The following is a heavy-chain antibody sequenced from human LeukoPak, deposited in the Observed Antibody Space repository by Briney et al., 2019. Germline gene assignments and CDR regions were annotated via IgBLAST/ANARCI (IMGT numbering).Heavy chain of an antibody. CDR3: ARDWGYSGSSGWYYPLDY. V-gene: IGHV1-2*02. J-gene: IGHJ4*02. Sequence: ASVKVSCKASGYTFTGYYMHWVRQAPGQGLEWMGWINPNSGGTNYAQKFQGRVTMTRDTSISTAYMELSRLRSGDTAVYYCARDWGYSGSSGWYYPLDYWGQGTLVTVSS. CDR2: INPNSGGT. D-gene: IGHD6-19*01. CDR1: GYTFTGYY.